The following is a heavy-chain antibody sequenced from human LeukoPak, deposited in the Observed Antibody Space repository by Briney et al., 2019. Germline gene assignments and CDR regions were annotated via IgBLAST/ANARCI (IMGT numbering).Heavy chain of an antibody. CDR2: IWYDGSNK. CDR1: GFTFSSYG. V-gene: IGHV3-33*01. D-gene: IGHD3-22*01. J-gene: IGHJ3*02. CDR3: ARTYYYDSTDAFDI. Sequence: GGSLRLSCAASGFTFSSYGMHWVRQAPGKGLEWVAVIWYDGSNKYYADSVKGRFTTSRDNSKNTLYLQMNSLRAEDTAVYYCARTYYYDSTDAFDIWGQGTMVTVSS.